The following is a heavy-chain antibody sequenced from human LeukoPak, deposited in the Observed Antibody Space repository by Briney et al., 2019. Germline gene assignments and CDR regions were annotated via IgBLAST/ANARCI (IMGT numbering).Heavy chain of an antibody. CDR1: GYTFTNYG. J-gene: IGHJ5*02. CDR2: ISAYNGNT. V-gene: IGHV1-18*01. Sequence: ASVKVSCKASGYTFTNYGISWVRQAPGQGLEWMGWISAYNGNTNYAQKLQGRVTMTRDTSISTAYMELSRLRSDDTAVYYCARSLQKIAAAACWFDPWGQGTLVTVSS. D-gene: IGHD6-13*01. CDR3: ARSLQKIAAAACWFDP.